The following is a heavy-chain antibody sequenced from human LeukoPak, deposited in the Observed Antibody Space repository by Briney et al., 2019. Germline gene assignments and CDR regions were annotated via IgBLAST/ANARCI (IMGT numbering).Heavy chain of an antibody. D-gene: IGHD3-9*01. CDR2: IHSSSGTI. CDR1: GFTFSSYH. Sequence: PGGSLRLSCAASGFTFSSYHMNWVRQAPGKGLEWLSYIHSSSGTIHYADSAKGRFTISRDNARNSLYLQMSSLRAEDTAVYYCARVVQDVTGADYWGQGTLVIVSS. J-gene: IGHJ4*02. CDR3: ARVVQDVTGADY. V-gene: IGHV3-48*01.